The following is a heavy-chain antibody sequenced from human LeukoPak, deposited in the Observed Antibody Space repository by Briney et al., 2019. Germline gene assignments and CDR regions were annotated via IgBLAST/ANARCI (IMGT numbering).Heavy chain of an antibody. J-gene: IGHJ2*01. CDR1: GYTFTSYG. CDR3: ARDNTWYFDL. V-gene: IGHV1-18*01. Sequence: GASVKVSCKASGYTFTSYGISWVRQAPGQGLEWMGWISPYNGNTNSAQRFQGRVTMTTDTSTSAAYMELRSLRSDDTAAYYCARDNTWYFDLWGRGTLVTVSS. CDR2: ISPYNGNT. D-gene: IGHD2/OR15-2a*01.